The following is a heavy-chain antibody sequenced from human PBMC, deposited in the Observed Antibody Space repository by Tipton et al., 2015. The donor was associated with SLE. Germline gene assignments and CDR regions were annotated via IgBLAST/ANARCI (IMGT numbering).Heavy chain of an antibody. D-gene: IGHD2-8*01. CDR1: GGSFSDYS. CDR3: ARDCTTGVCYTTSFDY. CDR2: INHSGST. Sequence: TLSLTCAVYGGSFSDYSWSWIRQSPGKGLEWIGEINHSGSTNYNPSLKSRVTISIDTSKNQFSLRLSSVTAADTAVYYCARDCTTGVCYTTSFDYWGQGTLVTVSP. J-gene: IGHJ4*02. V-gene: IGHV4-34*01.